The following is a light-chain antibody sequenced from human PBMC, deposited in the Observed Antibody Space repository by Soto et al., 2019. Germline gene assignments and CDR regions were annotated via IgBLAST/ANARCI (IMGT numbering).Light chain of an antibody. V-gene: IGKV3-11*01. J-gene: IGKJ5*01. CDR1: QSIINY. CDR2: DAS. Sequence: EIVLTQSPATLSLSPGERATLSCRASQSIINYLAWYQQKPGQAPRLLIYDASNRATGIPARFSGSGSGTDFTLTISSLEPEDFAVYYCQQRSDWPPITFGQGTRLEIK. CDR3: QQRSDWPPIT.